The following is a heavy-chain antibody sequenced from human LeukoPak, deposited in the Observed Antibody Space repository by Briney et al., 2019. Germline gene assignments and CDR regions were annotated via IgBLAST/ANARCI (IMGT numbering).Heavy chain of an antibody. CDR1: GGSISSYY. V-gene: IGHV4-4*07. Sequence: SETLSLTCTVSGGSISSYYWSRIRQPAGKGLEWIGRIYTSGSTNYNPSLKSRVTMSVDTSKNQFSLKLSSVTAADTAVYYCARELKGVVWSGYSDYWGQGTLVTVSS. J-gene: IGHJ4*02. D-gene: IGHD3-3*01. CDR3: ARELKGVVWSGYSDY. CDR2: IYTSGST.